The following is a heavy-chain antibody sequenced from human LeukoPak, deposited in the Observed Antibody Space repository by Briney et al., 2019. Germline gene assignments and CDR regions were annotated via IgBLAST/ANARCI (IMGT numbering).Heavy chain of an antibody. CDR1: GYSFTNYW. J-gene: IGHJ4*02. V-gene: IGHV5-51*01. CDR3: ARRASSSFDY. Sequence: GESLQISCKGSGYSFTNYWIGWVRQMPGKGLEWMGIMYPGDSETRYSPSFQGQVTISADKSINTAYLQWSSLKASDTATYYCARRASSSFDYWGQGTLVIVSS. D-gene: IGHD6-13*01. CDR2: MYPGDSET.